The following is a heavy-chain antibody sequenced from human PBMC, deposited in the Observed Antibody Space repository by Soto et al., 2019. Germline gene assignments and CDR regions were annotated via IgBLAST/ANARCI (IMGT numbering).Heavy chain of an antibody. D-gene: IGHD4-4*01. CDR1: GFSLSSDGVG. CDR2: IYWDDDY. CDR3: ARRSTYSRCWRSGWFDS. V-gene: IGHV2-5*02. J-gene: IGHJ5*01. Sequence: QITLRESGPTLVKPTQTLTLTCTISGFSLSSDGVGVGWIRQPPGKALEWLAFIYWDDDYRYSPSLQRRLNITKDSSNTQVLIIVTNVDPVDSATYFCARRSTYSRCWRSGWFDSWGQGILVTVSS.